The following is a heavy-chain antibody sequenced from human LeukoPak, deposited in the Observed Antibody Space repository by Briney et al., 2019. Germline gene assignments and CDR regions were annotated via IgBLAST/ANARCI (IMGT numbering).Heavy chain of an antibody. Sequence: GGSLRLSCAASGFSFSSYWMHWVRQAPGKGLEWVSAISGSGGTTYYADSVKGRFTISRDNSKNTLYLQMDSLRAEDTAVYYCAKCAQYYYDSSGYYFDYWGQGTLVTVSS. J-gene: IGHJ4*02. CDR2: ISGSGGTT. V-gene: IGHV3-23*01. CDR3: AKCAQYYYDSSGYYFDY. CDR1: GFSFSSYW. D-gene: IGHD3-22*01.